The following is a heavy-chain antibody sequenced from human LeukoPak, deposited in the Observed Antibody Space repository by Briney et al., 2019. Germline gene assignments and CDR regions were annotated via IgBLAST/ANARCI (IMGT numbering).Heavy chain of an antibody. Sequence: GGSLRLSCAASGFTFSSYGMHWVRQAPGKGLEWVAVIWYDGSNKYYADSVKGRFTISRDNSKNTLYLQMNSLRAEDTAVYYCARGSNSPSPYYYYYGMDVWGQGTTVTVSS. D-gene: IGHD2-21*01. V-gene: IGHV3-33*01. CDR1: GFTFSSYG. CDR2: IWYDGSNK. J-gene: IGHJ6*02. CDR3: ARGSNSPSPYYYYYGMDV.